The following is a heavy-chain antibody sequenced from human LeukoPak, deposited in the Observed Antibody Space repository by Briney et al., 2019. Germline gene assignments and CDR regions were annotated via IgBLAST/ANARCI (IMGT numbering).Heavy chain of an antibody. J-gene: IGHJ4*02. CDR1: GESSFSSYY. D-gene: IGHD3-22*01. V-gene: IGHV4-34*01. Sequence: SETLSLTCAVYGESSFSSYYWSWIRQTPGGALEWIGEINHSGYTNYNPSLKSRVTLSIDTSKNQFSLRLNSVTAADTAVYYCSRQVVGNDYWGQGTLVTASS. CDR3: SRQVVGNDY. CDR2: INHSGYT.